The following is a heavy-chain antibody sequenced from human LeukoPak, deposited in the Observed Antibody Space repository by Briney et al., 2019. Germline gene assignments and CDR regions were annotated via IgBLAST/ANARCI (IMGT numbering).Heavy chain of an antibody. CDR3: ATDPVGYCSSDSCYSVDY. CDR2: FDPEDGET. CDR1: GFTLTELS. Sequence: ASVKVSCKVSGFTLTELSMHWVRQAPGKGLGWMGGFDPEDGETIYAQKFQGRVTMTEDTSTDTAYLELSSLRSEDTAVYYCATDPVGYCSSDSCYSVDYWGQGTLVTVSS. V-gene: IGHV1-24*01. J-gene: IGHJ4*02. D-gene: IGHD2-2*01.